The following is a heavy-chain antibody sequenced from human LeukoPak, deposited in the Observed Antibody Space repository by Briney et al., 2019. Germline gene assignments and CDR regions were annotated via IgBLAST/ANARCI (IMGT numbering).Heavy chain of an antibody. Sequence: ASVKVSCKASGYIFTGYYLHWVRQAPGQGLEWMGWINPNSGGTNYAQKFQGRVTMTRDTSISTAYMELSRLRSDDTAVYYCAREPWYSSSGWFDPWGQGTLVTVSS. CDR1: GYIFTGYY. J-gene: IGHJ5*02. D-gene: IGHD6-6*01. V-gene: IGHV1-2*02. CDR3: AREPWYSSSGWFDP. CDR2: INPNSGGT.